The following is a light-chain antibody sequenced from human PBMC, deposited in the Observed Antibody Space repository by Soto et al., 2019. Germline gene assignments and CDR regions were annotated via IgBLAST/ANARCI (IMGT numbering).Light chain of an antibody. J-gene: IGKJ4*01. CDR3: QQRSNWPLT. Sequence: EIVLTQSPATLSLSPGERDTLSCRASQSVSSYLAWYQQKPGQAPRLLIYDASNRATGIPARFSGSGSGTDFTRAISSLEPEDLGVYYCQQRSNWPLTFGGGTKVEIK. V-gene: IGKV3-11*01. CDR1: QSVSSY. CDR2: DAS.